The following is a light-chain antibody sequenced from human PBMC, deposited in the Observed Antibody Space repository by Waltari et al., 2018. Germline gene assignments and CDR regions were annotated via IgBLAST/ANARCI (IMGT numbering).Light chain of an antibody. CDR2: EVT. J-gene: IGLJ2*01. CDR3: SSYTSSDTLI. V-gene: IGLV2-14*01. Sequence: QSALTQPASVSGSPGPSITISCTGTSRDVGGYDYVSCYQHRPAEAPKLLIYEVTNRPSGVFDRFSGSKSANTASLTISGLQAEDEADYYCSSYTSSDTLIFGGGTKVTVL. CDR1: SRDVGGYDY.